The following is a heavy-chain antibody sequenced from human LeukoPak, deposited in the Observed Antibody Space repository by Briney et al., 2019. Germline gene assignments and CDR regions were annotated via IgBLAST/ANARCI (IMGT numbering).Heavy chain of an antibody. D-gene: IGHD4-11*01. CDR2: IYTSGST. Sequence: PSETLSLTCTVSGGSISSYYWSWIRQPAGKGLEWIGRIYTSGSTNYNPSLKSRVTMSVDTSKNQFSLKLSSVTAADTAVYYCAAMTPDYYYYYMDGWGKGTTVTVSS. V-gene: IGHV4-4*07. J-gene: IGHJ6*03. CDR3: AAMTPDYYYYYMDG. CDR1: GGSISSYY.